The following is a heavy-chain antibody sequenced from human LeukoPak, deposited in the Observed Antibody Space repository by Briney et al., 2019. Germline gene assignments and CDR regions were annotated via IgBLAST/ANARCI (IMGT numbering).Heavy chain of an antibody. J-gene: IGHJ6*02. CDR1: GFTFSSYW. CDR3: ARDLHDYSINYYYGMDV. CDR2: INSDGSST. Sequence: RGSLRLSCAASGFTFSSYWMHWVRQAPGKGLVWVSRINSDGSSTSYADSVKGRFTISRDNAKNTLYLQMNSLRAEDTAVYYCARDLHDYSINYYYGMDVWGQGTTVTVSS. D-gene: IGHD4-11*01. V-gene: IGHV3-74*01.